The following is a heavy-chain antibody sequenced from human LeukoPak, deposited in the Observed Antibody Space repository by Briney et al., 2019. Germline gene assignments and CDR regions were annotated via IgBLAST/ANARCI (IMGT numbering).Heavy chain of an antibody. J-gene: IGHJ4*02. CDR1: GGSFSGYY. D-gene: IGHD6-25*01. V-gene: IGHV4-34*01. Sequence: SETLSLTCAVYGGSFSGYYWSWIRQPPGKGLEWIGEINHSGSTNYNPSLKSRVTISVDTSKNQFSLKLSSVTAADTAVYYCASIAANYFDYWGQGTLVAVSS. CDR3: ASIAANYFDY. CDR2: INHSGST.